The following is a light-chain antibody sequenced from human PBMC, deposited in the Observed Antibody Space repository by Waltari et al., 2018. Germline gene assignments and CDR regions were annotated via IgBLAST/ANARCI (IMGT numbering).Light chain of an antibody. Sequence: QSALTQPASVSGSPGQSITISCTWASSDVGRYNLVSWYQQHPGKAPKLIIYEATKRPSGVSYRFSGAKSGYTASLTISGLQADDEADYYCCSYTSSSTPRLFGGGTKLTVL. CDR3: CSYTSSSTPRL. J-gene: IGLJ3*02. CDR1: SSDVGRYNL. CDR2: EAT. V-gene: IGLV2-14*02.